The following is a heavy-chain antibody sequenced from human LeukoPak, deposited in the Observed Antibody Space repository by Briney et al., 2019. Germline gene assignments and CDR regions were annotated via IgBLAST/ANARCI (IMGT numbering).Heavy chain of an antibody. CDR2: LYSDGNT. D-gene: IGHD1-14*01. J-gene: IGHJ4*02. CDR3: ARGVEPLAANTLAY. CDR1: GYTVITND. V-gene: IGHV3-53*01. Sequence: PGESLRLSCAASGYTVITNDMTWVRQAPGKGLEWVSVLYSDGNTKYADSVQGRFTISRDNSKNPLYLEMNGLSPDDTAVYYCARGVEPLAANTLAYWGQGTLVTVSS.